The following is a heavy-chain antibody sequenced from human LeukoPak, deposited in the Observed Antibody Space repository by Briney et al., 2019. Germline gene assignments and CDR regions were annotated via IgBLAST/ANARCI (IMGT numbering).Heavy chain of an antibody. CDR1: GYTFTSYD. CDR2: MNPNSGNT. D-gene: IGHD3-10*01. V-gene: IGHV1-8*01. CDR3: GRGIRVRYYGSGSYSV. Sequence: ASVKVSCKASGYTFTSYDINWVRQATGQGLEWMGWMNPNSGNTGYAQKFQGRVTMTRNTSIRTAYLELSSLRSEDTAVYYCGRGIRVRYYGSGSYSVWGQGTLVTVSS. J-gene: IGHJ4*02.